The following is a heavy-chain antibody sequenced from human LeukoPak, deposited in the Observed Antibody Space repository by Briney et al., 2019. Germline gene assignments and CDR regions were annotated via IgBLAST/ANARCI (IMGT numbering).Heavy chain of an antibody. D-gene: IGHD6-19*01. CDR3: ARGGSSSGPFDF. Sequence: SETLSLTCTVSGASISSYYWSWIRQPPGKGLEWIGYIYYSGNTNYNPSLKSRVTTSVDTSKNQFSLKLSSVTVADTAVYFCARGGSSSGPFDFWGQGTLVTVSS. V-gene: IGHV4-59*01. CDR2: IYYSGNT. CDR1: GASISSYY. J-gene: IGHJ4*02.